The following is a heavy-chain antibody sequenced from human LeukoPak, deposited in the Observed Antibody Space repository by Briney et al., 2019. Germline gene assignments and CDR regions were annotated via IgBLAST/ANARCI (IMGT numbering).Heavy chain of an antibody. CDR1: GFTFSSYT. J-gene: IGHJ4*02. D-gene: IGHD4-17*01. V-gene: IGHV3-21*01. CDR2: ISSSSSYK. Sequence: TGGSLRLSCAASGFTFSSYTMNWVRQAPGKGLEWVSSISSSSSYKSYADSVKGRFTISRDNAKNSLYLQMNSLRPEDTAVYYCARVDYGDYGFDYWGQGTLVTVSS. CDR3: ARVDYGDYGFDY.